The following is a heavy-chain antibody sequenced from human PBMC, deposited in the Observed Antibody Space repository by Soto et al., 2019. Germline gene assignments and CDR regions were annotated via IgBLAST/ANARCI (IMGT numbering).Heavy chain of an antibody. CDR3: AKEGPITNWYFDY. CDR1: GFTFSNYG. D-gene: IGHD1-1*01. CDR2: ISYDGNVA. J-gene: IGHJ4*02. V-gene: IGHV3-30*18. Sequence: QVQLVESGGGVVQHGRSLRLSCAASGFTFSNYGMHWVRQAPGKGLEWVIVISYDGNVAYYADSVKGRFTISRDNSKNSLYLQMNSLKTEDTAMYYCAKEGPITNWYFDYWGQGTLVTVTS.